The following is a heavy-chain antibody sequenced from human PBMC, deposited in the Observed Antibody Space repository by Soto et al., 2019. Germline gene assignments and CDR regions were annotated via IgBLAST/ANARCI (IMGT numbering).Heavy chain of an antibody. D-gene: IGHD3-22*01. V-gene: IGHV3-53*02. CDR3: ARDLGSDNGGHSGAD. CDR2: LYRDGKT. CDR1: GFTVSSNY. J-gene: IGHJ4*02. Sequence: EVQLVETGGGLIQPGGSLRLSCAASGFTVSSNYMSWVRQAPGKGLEWVSVLYRDGKTYYADSVKGRFTISRDNSKNTLYLQMNSLRAEDTAVYYYARDLGSDNGGHSGADWGRGTLVTVSA.